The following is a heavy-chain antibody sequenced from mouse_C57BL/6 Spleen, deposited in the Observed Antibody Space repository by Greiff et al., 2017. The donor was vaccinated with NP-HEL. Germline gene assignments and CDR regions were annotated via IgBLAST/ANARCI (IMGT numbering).Heavy chain of an antibody. D-gene: IGHD1-1*01. CDR2: IDPSDSYT. Sequence: VKLQQPGAELVKPGASVKLSCKASGYTFTSYWMQWVKQRPGQGLEWIGEIDPSDSYTNYNQKFKGKATLTVDTSSSTAYMQLSSLTSEDSAVYYCARGDYYGSRAWFAYWGQGTLVTVSA. V-gene: IGHV1-50*01. CDR3: ARGDYYGSRAWFAY. CDR1: GYTFTSYW. J-gene: IGHJ3*01.